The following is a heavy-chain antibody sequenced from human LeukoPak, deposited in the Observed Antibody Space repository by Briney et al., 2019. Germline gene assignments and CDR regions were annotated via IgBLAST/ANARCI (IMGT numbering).Heavy chain of an antibody. Sequence: SETLSLTCTVSDDSVTIYYWTWVRQPPGKGLEWLGYIDHTGITNYNPSLNSRVTISRDTSKNHFSLELSSATAADTAVYYCARDPARYSSSSIAFDIWGQGTMVTVSS. D-gene: IGHD6-6*01. CDR3: ARDPARYSSSSIAFDI. CDR2: IDHTGIT. CDR1: DDSVTIYY. V-gene: IGHV4-59*02. J-gene: IGHJ3*02.